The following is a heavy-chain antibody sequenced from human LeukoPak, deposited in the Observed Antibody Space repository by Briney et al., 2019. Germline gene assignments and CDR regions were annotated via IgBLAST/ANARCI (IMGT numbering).Heavy chain of an antibody. V-gene: IGHV3-53*01. Sequence: GSLKLSCGGSGFTVSNNYMSWVRQAPGKGLEWVSLIYSGGSTKYADSVKGRFTISRDNSRNTLYLEMNSLRAEDTAVYYCAGYSSFDCWGQGTLVTVSS. J-gene: IGHJ4*02. CDR2: IYSGGST. CDR3: AGYSSFDC. CDR1: GFTVSNNY. D-gene: IGHD3-22*01.